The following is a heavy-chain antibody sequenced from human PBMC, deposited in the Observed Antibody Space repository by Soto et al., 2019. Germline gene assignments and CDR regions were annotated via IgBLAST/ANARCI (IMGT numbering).Heavy chain of an antibody. D-gene: IGHD2-21*01. CDR1: GGSFISYS. CDR3: AKSLLFVDHAYMDV. CDR2: IIPIQGKA. V-gene: IGHV1-69*02. Sequence: QVQLVQSGAELKKPGFSVKVSCEASGGSFISYSFTWVRQAPGQGLEWMGRIIPIQGKANYALKFQDRVTITADRSTRTAYMELRSLRPEDTAVYYCAKSLLFVDHAYMDVWGKGTTVTVSS. J-gene: IGHJ6*03.